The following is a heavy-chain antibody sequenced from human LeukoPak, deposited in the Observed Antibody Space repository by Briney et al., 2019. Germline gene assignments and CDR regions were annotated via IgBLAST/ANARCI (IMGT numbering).Heavy chain of an antibody. CDR3: ARDRGYCSGGSCYENDY. J-gene: IGHJ4*02. CDR2: ISSSSSYI. D-gene: IGHD2-15*01. V-gene: IGHV3-21*01. CDR1: GFTFSSYS. Sequence: GGSLRLSCAASGFTFSSYSMKWVRQAPGKGLEWVSSISSSSSYIYYADSVKGRFTISRDNAKNSLYLQMNSLRAEDTAVYYCARDRGYCSGGSCYENDYWGQGTLVTVSS.